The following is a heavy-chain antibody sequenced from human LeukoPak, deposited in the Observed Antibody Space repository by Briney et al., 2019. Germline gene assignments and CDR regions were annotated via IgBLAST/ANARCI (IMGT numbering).Heavy chain of an antibody. V-gene: IGHV3-7*01. D-gene: IGHD3-10*01. CDR2: IEQDGSEK. J-gene: IGHJ5*02. Sequence: GGSLRLSCTASGFTFSSYWMAWVRQAPWKGLEWVANIEQDGSEKYYVDSVKGRFTISRDNAKNSLYLQMNSLRAEDTAVYYCQFGSGSYYNIPDNWFDPWGQGTLVTVSS. CDR3: QFGSGSYYNIPDNWFDP. CDR1: GFTFSSYW.